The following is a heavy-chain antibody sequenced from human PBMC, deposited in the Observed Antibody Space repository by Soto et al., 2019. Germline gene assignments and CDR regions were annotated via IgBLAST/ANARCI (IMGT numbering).Heavy chain of an antibody. CDR1: GFTFSSYA. Sequence: EVQLLESGGDLVQPGGSLRLSCAASGFTFSSYAMSWVRQAPGKGLEWVSAISGSGGSTYYADSVKGRFTISRDNSKNTLYLQMNSLRAEDTAVYYCAKTGDLYYYYYMDVWGKGTTVTVSS. CDR2: ISGSGGST. V-gene: IGHV3-23*01. D-gene: IGHD3-10*01. J-gene: IGHJ6*03. CDR3: AKTGDLYYYYYMDV.